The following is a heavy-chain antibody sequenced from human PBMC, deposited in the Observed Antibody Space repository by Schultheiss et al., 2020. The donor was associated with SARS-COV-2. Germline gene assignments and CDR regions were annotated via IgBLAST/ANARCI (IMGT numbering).Heavy chain of an antibody. CDR3: ARGPLGYCSGGSCPTAYYFDY. CDR2: SNAGNGNT. Sequence: ASVKVSCKASGYTFTSYAMHWVRQAPGQRLEWMGWSNAGNGNTNYAQKLQGRVTMTRDTSTSTVYMELSSLRSEDTAVYYCARGPLGYCSGGSCPTAYYFDYWGQGTLVTVSS. J-gene: IGHJ4*02. V-gene: IGHV1-3*01. D-gene: IGHD2-15*01. CDR1: GYTFTSYA.